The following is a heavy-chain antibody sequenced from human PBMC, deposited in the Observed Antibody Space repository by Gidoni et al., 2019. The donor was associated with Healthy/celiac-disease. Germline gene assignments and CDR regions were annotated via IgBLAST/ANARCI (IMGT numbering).Heavy chain of an antibody. CDR2: INHSGST. J-gene: IGHJ3*02. CDR3: ARAWVAQGAFDI. D-gene: IGHD2-15*01. Sequence: QVQLQQWGAGLLKPSETLSLTCAVSGGSFSGYYWSWIRQPPGKGLDWIGEINHSGSTNYNPALKSRVNISVDTSKNQLSLKLSSVTAADTAVYYCARAWVAQGAFDIWGQGTMVTVSA. V-gene: IGHV4-34*01. CDR1: GGSFSGYY.